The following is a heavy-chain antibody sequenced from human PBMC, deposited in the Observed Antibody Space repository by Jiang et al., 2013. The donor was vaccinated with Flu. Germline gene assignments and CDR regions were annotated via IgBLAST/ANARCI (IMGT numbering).Heavy chain of an antibody. Sequence: GSGLVKPSETLSLTCTVSGGSISGYYWSWIRQPPGKGLEWIGYMSHSDDYSGSTNYSPSLKSRVAISVDTSKNQFSLKLSSVTAADTAIYYCARHGYNSLTIYAFDIWGQGTMVTVSS. J-gene: IGHJ3*02. CDR1: GGSISGYY. V-gene: IGHV4-59*08. CDR2: MSHSDDYSGST. CDR3: ARHGYNSLTIYAFDI. D-gene: IGHD5-24*01.